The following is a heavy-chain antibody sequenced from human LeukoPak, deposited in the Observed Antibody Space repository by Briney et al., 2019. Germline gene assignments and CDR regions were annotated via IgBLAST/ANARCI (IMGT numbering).Heavy chain of an antibody. CDR1: GFTFNTFN. CDR2: ITSGGDYI. V-gene: IGHV3-21*01. D-gene: IGHD3-9*01. J-gene: IGHJ4*02. Sequence: GGSLRLSCAASGFTFNTFNMNWVRQAPGKGLEWVSSITSGGDYIYYADSVKGRFTTSRDNAKNSLSLQLNSLRVEDTAVYCCARGHYDVLAASYKWTPDYWGQGTLVTVSS. CDR3: ARGHYDVLAASYKWTPDY.